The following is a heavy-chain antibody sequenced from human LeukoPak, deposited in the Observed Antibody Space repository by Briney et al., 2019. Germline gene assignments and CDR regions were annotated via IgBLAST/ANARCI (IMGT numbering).Heavy chain of an antibody. V-gene: IGHV3-7*01. CDR2: IKQDGSEK. Sequence: GGSLRLSCAASGFTFSSYWMSWVRQAPGKGLEWVANIKQDGSEKYYVDSVKGRFTISRDNAKNSLYLQMNSLRAEDTALYYCARVYCSSTSCSEGAFDIWGQGTMVTVSS. D-gene: IGHD2-2*01. J-gene: IGHJ3*02. CDR3: ARVYCSSTSCSEGAFDI. CDR1: GFTFSSYW.